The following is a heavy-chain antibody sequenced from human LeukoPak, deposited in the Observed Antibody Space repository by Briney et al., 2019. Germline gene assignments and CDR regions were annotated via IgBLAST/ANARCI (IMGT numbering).Heavy chain of an antibody. J-gene: IGHJ4*02. CDR1: GWSFSGYY. CDR3: ARGPNLYYYDSSGYDY. D-gene: IGHD3-22*01. Sequence: SETLSLTCAVYGWSFSGYYWSWIRQPPGKGLEWIGEINHSGSTNYNPSLKSRVTISVDTSKNQFSLKLSSVTAADTAVYYCARGPNLYYYDSSGYDYWGQGTLVTVSS. V-gene: IGHV4-34*01. CDR2: INHSGST.